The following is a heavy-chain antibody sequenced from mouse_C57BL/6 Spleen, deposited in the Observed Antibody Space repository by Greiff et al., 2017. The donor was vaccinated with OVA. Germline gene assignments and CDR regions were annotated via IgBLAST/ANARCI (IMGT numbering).Heavy chain of an antibody. D-gene: IGHD1-1*01. CDR3: ATRRDYGSSFYWYFDV. J-gene: IGHJ1*03. CDR2: IDPNSGGT. CDR1: GYTFTSYW. Sequence: QVQLQQSGAELVKPGASVKLSCKASGYTFTSYWMHWVRQRPGRGLEWIGRIDPNSGGTKYNEKFKSKATLTVDKPSSTAYMQLSSLTSEDSAVYYCATRRDYGSSFYWYFDVWGTGTTVTVSS. V-gene: IGHV1-72*01.